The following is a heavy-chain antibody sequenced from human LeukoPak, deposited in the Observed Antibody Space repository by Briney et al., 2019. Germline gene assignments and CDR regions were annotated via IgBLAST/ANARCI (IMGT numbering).Heavy chain of an antibody. CDR3: ARDLGGSYYDFWSGYSLVFDY. D-gene: IGHD3-3*01. CDR2: INTNTGNP. Sequence: ASVKVSCKASGYTFTSFDINWVRQAPGQGLEWMGWINTNTGNPTYAQGFTGRFVFSLDTSVSTAYLQISSLKAEDTAVYYCARDLGGSYYDFWSGYSLVFDYWGQGTLVTVSS. J-gene: IGHJ4*02. V-gene: IGHV7-4-1*02. CDR1: GYTFTSFD.